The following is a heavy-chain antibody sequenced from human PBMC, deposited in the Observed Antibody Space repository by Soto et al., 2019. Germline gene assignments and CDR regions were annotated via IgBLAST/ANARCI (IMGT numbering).Heavy chain of an antibody. CDR3: ARRVRVTMVRGVIRPDSNWFDP. D-gene: IGHD3-10*01. Sequence: SETLSLTCTVSGGSISSYYWGWIRQPPGKGLEWIGSIYYSGSTYYNPSLKSRVTISVDTSKNQFSLKLSSVTAADTAVYYCARRVRVTMVRGVIRPDSNWFDPWGQGTLVTV. J-gene: IGHJ5*02. V-gene: IGHV4-39*01. CDR1: GGSISSYY. CDR2: IYYSGST.